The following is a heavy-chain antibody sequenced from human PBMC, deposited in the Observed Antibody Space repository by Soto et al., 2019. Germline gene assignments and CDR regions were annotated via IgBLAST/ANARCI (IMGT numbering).Heavy chain of an antibody. Sequence: SETLSLTCTVSGGSISSYYWSWIRQPPGKGLEWIGYIYYSGSTSYNPSLKSRVTISVDTSKNQFSLKLSSVTAADTAVYYCARGGSSTRFDYWGQGTLVTVSS. V-gene: IGHV4-59*01. CDR3: ARGGSSTRFDY. D-gene: IGHD2-2*01. CDR2: IYYSGST. J-gene: IGHJ4*02. CDR1: GGSISSYY.